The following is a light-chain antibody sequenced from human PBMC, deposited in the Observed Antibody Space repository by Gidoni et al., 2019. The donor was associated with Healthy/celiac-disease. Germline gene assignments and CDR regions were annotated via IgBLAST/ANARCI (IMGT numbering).Light chain of an antibody. CDR2: QDR. J-gene: IGLJ2*01. CDR1: KLGDKY. CDR3: QAWDSSTVV. V-gene: IGLV3-1*01. Sequence: SYELTQPPSVSVSPGQTASITCSGDKLGDKYACWYQQKQGQSPVLVIYQDRKRPSGIPERFSGSNSGNTATLTISGTQAMDEADYYGQAWDSSTVVFGGGTKLTGL.